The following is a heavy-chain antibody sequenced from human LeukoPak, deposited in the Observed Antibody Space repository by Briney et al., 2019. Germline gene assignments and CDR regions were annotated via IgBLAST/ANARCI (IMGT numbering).Heavy chain of an antibody. CDR2: IRGSGGST. D-gene: IGHD4-17*01. V-gene: IGHV3-23*01. CDR1: GFTFSNYA. CDR3: AKDWDDYGDYLPLDY. Sequence: PGGSLRLSCAASGFTFSNYAMSWVRQAPVKGLEWVSAIRGSGGSTYYADSVKGGFTISRDNSKNTLYLQMNSLRAEDTTVYYCAKDWDDYGDYLPLDYWGQGTLVTVSS. J-gene: IGHJ4*02.